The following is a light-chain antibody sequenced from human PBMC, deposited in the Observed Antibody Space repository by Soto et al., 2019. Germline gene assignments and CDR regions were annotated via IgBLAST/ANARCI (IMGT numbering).Light chain of an antibody. CDR3: SSYTRSATYV. J-gene: IGLJ1*01. CDR1: SSDVGGYNY. Sequence: QSALTQPASVSGSPGQSITISCTGTSSDVGGYNYVSWYQQHPGKAPQLMIYDVSNRPSGGSNRFSGSKSGHTASLTSSGLQDEDEADYYCSSYTRSATYVFGTGTKLTVL. V-gene: IGLV2-14*01. CDR2: DVS.